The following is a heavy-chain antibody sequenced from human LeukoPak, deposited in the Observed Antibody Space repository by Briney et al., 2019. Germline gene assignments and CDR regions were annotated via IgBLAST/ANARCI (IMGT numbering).Heavy chain of an antibody. J-gene: IGHJ4*02. CDR2: ISSSSDDI. CDR3: AGGQQLVPGY. Sequence: GGSLRLSCAASEFTFSTYSMNWVRQTPGKGLEWVSIISSSSDDIHYADSVKGRFTISRDNAKNSLYLQMNSLRAEDTAVYYCAGGQQLVPGYWGQGTLVTVSS. V-gene: IGHV3-21*06. CDR1: EFTFSTYS. D-gene: IGHD6-13*01.